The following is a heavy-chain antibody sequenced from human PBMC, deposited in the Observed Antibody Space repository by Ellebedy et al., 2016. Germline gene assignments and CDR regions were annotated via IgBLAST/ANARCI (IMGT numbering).Heavy chain of an antibody. V-gene: IGHV3-53*01. CDR1: GFTFDDYG. Sequence: GESLKISCAASGFTFDDYGMSWVRQAPGKGLEWVSVIYSGGSTYYAESVKGRFTISRDNSKNTLYLQMNSLTAEDTAVYYCARDFSGSRGYYYMDVWGKGTTVTVSS. CDR2: IYSGGST. CDR3: ARDFSGSRGYYYMDV. J-gene: IGHJ6*03. D-gene: IGHD1-26*01.